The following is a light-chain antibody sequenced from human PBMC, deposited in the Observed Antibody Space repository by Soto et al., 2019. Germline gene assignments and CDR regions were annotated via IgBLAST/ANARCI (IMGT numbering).Light chain of an antibody. CDR3: QQYNNWPPYT. CDR2: GAS. CDR1: QSVSSN. J-gene: IGKJ2*01. Sequence: EIVMTQSPVTLSVSPGERATLSCRASQSVSSNLAWYQQKPGQAPWLLIYGASTRASGIPARFSGSGSGTEFTLTISSLQSEDFAVYYCQQYNNWPPYTFGQGTKLEIK. V-gene: IGKV3-15*01.